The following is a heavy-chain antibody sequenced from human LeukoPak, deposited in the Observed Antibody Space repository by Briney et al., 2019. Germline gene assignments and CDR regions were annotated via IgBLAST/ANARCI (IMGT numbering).Heavy chain of an antibody. Sequence: GGSLRLSCAASGFTFSSYAMSWVRQAPGKGLEWVSAISGSGGSTYYADSVKGRFTNSRDNSKNTMYLQMKSLRAEDTAVDYCAKVSQLGGGPKNFQRCGQGTLVTVSS. CDR3: AKVSQLGGGPKNFQR. J-gene: IGHJ1*01. CDR1: GFTFSSYA. CDR2: ISGSGGST. V-gene: IGHV3-23*01. D-gene: IGHD4-23*01.